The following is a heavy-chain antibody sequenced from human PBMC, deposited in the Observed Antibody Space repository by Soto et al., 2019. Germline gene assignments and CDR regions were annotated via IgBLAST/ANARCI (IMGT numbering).Heavy chain of an antibody. J-gene: IGHJ6*02. CDR2: TSAYNGNT. Sequence: GASVKVSCKASGYTFTSYGISWVRQAPGQGLEWMGWTSAYNGNTNYAQKLQGRVTMTTDTSTSTAYMELRSLRSDDTAVYYCARVLRYSGSYGTGFYYYYGMDVWGQGTTVTVSS. V-gene: IGHV1-18*01. D-gene: IGHD1-26*01. CDR3: ARVLRYSGSYGTGFYYYYGMDV. CDR1: GYTFTSYG.